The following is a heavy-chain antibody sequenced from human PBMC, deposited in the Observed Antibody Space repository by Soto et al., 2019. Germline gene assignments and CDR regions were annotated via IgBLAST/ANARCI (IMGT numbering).Heavy chain of an antibody. D-gene: IGHD2-21*02. CDR2: IYYSGST. J-gene: IGHJ5*02. CDR3: ARHGKAYCGGDCYRRWFDP. CDR1: GGSISSYY. Sequence: NPSETLSLTCTVSGGSISSYYWSWIRQPPGKGLEWIGYIYYSGSTNYNPSLKSRVTISVDTSKNQFSLKLSSVTAADTAVYYCARHGKAYCGGDCYRRWFDPWGQGTLVTVSS. V-gene: IGHV4-59*08.